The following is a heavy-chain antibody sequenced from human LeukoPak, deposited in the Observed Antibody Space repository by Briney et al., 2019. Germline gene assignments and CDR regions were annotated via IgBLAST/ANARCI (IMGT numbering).Heavy chain of an antibody. Sequence: GASVKVSCEASGYTFTGYYMHWVRQAPGEGLEWMGGIIPIFGTANYAQKFQGRVTITADKSTSTAYMELSSLRSEDTAVYYCATMNYGSGDPSDYWGQGTLVTVSS. CDR1: GYTFTGYY. CDR3: ATMNYGSGDPSDY. J-gene: IGHJ4*02. D-gene: IGHD3-10*01. CDR2: IIPIFGTA. V-gene: IGHV1-69*06.